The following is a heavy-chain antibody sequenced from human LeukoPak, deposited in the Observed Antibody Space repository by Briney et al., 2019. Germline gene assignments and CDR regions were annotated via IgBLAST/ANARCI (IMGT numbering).Heavy chain of an antibody. CDR3: ARRVSYCSSTSCYAGYYYYYYMDV. V-gene: IGHV4-34*01. CDR2: INHSGST. Sequence: SETLSLTCAVYGGSFSGYYWSWIRQPPGKGLEWIGEINHSGSTNYNPSLKSRVTISVDTSKNQFSLKLSSVTAADTAVYYCARRVSYCSSTSCYAGYYYYYYMDVWGKGTTVTVSS. D-gene: IGHD2-2*01. J-gene: IGHJ6*03. CDR1: GGSFSGYY.